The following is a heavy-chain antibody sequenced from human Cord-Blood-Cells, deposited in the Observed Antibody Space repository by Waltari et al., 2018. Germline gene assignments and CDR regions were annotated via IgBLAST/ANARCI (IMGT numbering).Heavy chain of an antibody. CDR2: IKQDGSEK. J-gene: IGHJ4*02. V-gene: IGHV3-7*01. CDR1: GFTFSSYW. D-gene: IGHD3-10*01. CDR3: ARVGTMVRGAPDY. Sequence: EVQLVESGGGLVQPGGSLRLPCAASGFTFSSYWMSWVRRAPGKGLEWVANIKQDGSEKYYVDSVEGRFTISRDNAKNSLYLQMNSLRAEDTAVYYCARVGTMVRGAPDYWGQGTLVTVSS.